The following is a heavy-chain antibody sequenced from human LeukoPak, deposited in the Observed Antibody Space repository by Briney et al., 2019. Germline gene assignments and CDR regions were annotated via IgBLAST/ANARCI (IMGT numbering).Heavy chain of an antibody. V-gene: IGHV1-3*01. Sequence: GASVTVSCKASGYTFTSYAMHWVRQAPGQRREWMGCINAGNGNTKYSQKFQGRVTITRDTSASTAYMELSSLRSEDTAVYYCARDQYDFWSGYYFDYWGQGTLVTVSS. CDR1: GYTFTSYA. CDR3: ARDQYDFWSGYYFDY. J-gene: IGHJ4*02. CDR2: INAGNGNT. D-gene: IGHD3-3*01.